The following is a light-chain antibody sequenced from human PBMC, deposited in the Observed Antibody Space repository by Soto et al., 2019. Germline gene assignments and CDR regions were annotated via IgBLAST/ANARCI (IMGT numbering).Light chain of an antibody. CDR1: SSDVGGYNY. Sequence: QSVLTQPASVSGSPGQSITISCTGTSSDVGGYNYVSWYQQHPGKAPKLMIYEVSNRPPGVSNRFSGSKSGNTASLTISGLQAEDEGDYYCSSYTTSSTLVFGGGTKLTVL. J-gene: IGLJ2*01. CDR2: EVS. V-gene: IGLV2-14*01. CDR3: SSYTTSSTLV.